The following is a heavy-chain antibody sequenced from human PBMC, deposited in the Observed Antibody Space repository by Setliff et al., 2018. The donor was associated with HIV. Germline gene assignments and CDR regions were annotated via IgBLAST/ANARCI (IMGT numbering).Heavy chain of an antibody. CDR2: ISYSGST. V-gene: IGHV4-59*01. D-gene: IGHD5-18*01. CDR3: ARTRGYSYGTLAGFDY. CDR1: GGSISSYY. Sequence: NPSETLSLTCTVSGGSISSYYWSWIRQPPGKGLEWIGYISYSGSTNYNPSLESRVAMSVDTSKQQFSLEVSSVTAADTAVYYCARTRGYSYGTLAGFDYWGRGSLVTAPQ. J-gene: IGHJ4*01.